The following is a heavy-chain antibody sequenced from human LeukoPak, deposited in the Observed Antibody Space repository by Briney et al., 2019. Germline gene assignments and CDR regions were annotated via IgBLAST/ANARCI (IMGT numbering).Heavy chain of an antibody. V-gene: IGHV3-23*01. D-gene: IGHD6-19*01. J-gene: IGHJ4*02. Sequence: GGSLRLSCAASGFTFSSYGMSWVRQAPGKGLEWVSAISGSGGSTYYADSVKGRFTISRDNSKNTLYLQMNSLRAEDTAVYYCAKGGAVAGTFDYWGQGTLVTVSS. CDR3: AKGGAVAGTFDY. CDR1: GFTFSSYG. CDR2: ISGSGGST.